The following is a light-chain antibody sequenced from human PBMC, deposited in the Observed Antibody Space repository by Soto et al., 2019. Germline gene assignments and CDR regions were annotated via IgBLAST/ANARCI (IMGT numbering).Light chain of an antibody. Sequence: DIQMTQSPSSLSASVGDRVTITCRASQSIINFLNWYQQKPGKAPQLLIYAASSLQSGVPARFSGSGSGTDFTLTIRSLQPEDFSTYYCQQSYSTPLTFGGGTKVEIK. CDR3: QQSYSTPLT. V-gene: IGKV1-39*01. J-gene: IGKJ4*01. CDR2: AAS. CDR1: QSIINF.